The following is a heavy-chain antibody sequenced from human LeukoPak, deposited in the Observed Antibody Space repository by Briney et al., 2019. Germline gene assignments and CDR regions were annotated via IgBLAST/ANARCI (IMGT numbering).Heavy chain of an antibody. Sequence: PSETLSLTCSVSGASISSHYWSWIRQPPGKGLEWIGYIHYTGSTNCNPSLKSRVTISLDTSKNQFSLKLTSVTAADTAGYYCSRAGTGFNTPGAYWGQGTLVTSPS. CDR1: GASISSHY. CDR2: IHYTGST. J-gene: IGHJ4*02. CDR3: SRAGTGFNTPGAY. D-gene: IGHD1-14*01. V-gene: IGHV4-59*11.